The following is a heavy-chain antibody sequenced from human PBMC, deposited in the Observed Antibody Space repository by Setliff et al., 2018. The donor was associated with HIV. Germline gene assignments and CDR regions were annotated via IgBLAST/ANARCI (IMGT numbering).Heavy chain of an antibody. Sequence: GESLKISCAASGFTFDDYGMSWVRQAPGKGLEWVSGINWNGGSTGYADSVKGRFTISRDNAKNSLYLQMNSLSAEDTALYYCARYPQMARSYWYFDLWGRGTLVTVSS. J-gene: IGHJ2*01. V-gene: IGHV3-20*04. CDR2: INWNGGST. CDR3: ARYPQMARSYWYFDL. CDR1: GFTFDDYG.